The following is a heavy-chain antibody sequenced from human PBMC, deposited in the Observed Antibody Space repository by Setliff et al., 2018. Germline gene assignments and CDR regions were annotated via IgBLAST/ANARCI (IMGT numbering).Heavy chain of an antibody. CDR1: GPTSSNFY. CDR3: AREGMRGYFYYYLDV. V-gene: IGHV3-7*03. Sequence: GGSLRLSCAASGPTSSNFYMSWVRQAPGKGLEWVANIHQIGHETYYADSVKGRFTISRDKNSVFLQMDSLRAEDTAVYYCAREGMRGYFYYYLDVWGEGTTVTVSS. J-gene: IGHJ6*03. CDR2: IHQIGHET.